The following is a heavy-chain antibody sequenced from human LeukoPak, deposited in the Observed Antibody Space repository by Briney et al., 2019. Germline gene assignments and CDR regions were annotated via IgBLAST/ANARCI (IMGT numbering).Heavy chain of an antibody. CDR1: GFTVITND. CDR3: ARRLYSSGWFLDY. D-gene: IGHD6-19*01. CDR2: ISGSGDTT. Sequence: GGSLRLSCAASGFTVITNDMTWVRQAPGKGLEWVSGISGSGDTTQYADSVKGRFSISRDNSKNTLYLQMNSLRGEDTAMYFCARRLYSSGWFLDYWGQGSLVTVSS. J-gene: IGHJ4*02. V-gene: IGHV3-23*01.